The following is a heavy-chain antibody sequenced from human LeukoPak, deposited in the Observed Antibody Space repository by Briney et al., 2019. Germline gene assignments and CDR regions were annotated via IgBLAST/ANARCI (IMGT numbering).Heavy chain of an antibody. V-gene: IGHV4-59*01. CDR2: IYYSGST. CDR1: GGSISSYY. J-gene: IGHJ4*02. CDR3: ARVGNYYYSSGYYSHFDY. D-gene: IGHD3-22*01. Sequence: SETLSLTCTVSGGSISSYYWSWIRQPPGKGLEWIGYIYYSGSTNYNPSLKSRVTISVDTSKNQFSLKLSSVTAADTAVYYCARVGNYYYSSGYYSHFDYWGQGTLVTVSS.